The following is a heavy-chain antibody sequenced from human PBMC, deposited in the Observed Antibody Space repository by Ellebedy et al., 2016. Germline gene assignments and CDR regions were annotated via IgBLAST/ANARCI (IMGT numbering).Heavy chain of an antibody. Sequence: SETLSLTXAVYDGSFSDYFWSWIRQPPGQGLEWIGEINHAGYTKYKPSLKSRVTMSVDTSKDQISLELRSVTAADTAVYYCVRGRNKNWLGPWGQGTLVTVSS. J-gene: IGHJ5*02. D-gene: IGHD3-10*01. V-gene: IGHV4-34*01. CDR2: INHAGYT. CDR3: VRGRNKNWLGP. CDR1: DGSFSDYF.